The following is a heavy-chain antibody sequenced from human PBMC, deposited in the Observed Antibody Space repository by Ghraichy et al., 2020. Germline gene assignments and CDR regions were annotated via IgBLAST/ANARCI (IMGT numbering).Heavy chain of an antibody. J-gene: IGHJ4*02. CDR2: ISGSGGTT. Sequence: GESLNISCTASGFTFSSYAMSWVRQAPGTGLEWVSSISGSGGTTYYVDSVKGRFAISRDNSKNTLYLQMNSLRAEDTAVYYCAKPLGSGGSYIVYWGQGTLVTVSS. CDR3: AKPLGSGGSYIVY. CDR1: GFTFSSYA. V-gene: IGHV3-23*01. D-gene: IGHD1-26*01.